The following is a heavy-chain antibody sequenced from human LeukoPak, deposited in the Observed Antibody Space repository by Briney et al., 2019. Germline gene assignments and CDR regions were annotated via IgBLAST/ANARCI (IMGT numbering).Heavy chain of an antibody. V-gene: IGHV4-39*07. J-gene: IGHJ4*02. CDR3: VREGEWALPFDY. CDR1: GGSISTTSYF. D-gene: IGHD3-16*01. CDR2: IYYSGST. Sequence: PSETLSLTCTVSGGSISTTSYFWGWIRQPPGKGLEWIGSIYYSGSTYYNPSLKSRVTISVDTSKNQFSLKLSSVIAADTAAYFCVREGEWALPFDYWGQGTLVTVSS.